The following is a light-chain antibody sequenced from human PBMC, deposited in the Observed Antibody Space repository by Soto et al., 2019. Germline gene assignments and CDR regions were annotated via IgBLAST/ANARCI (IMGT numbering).Light chain of an antibody. J-gene: IGLJ1*01. V-gene: IGLV2-14*03. CDR3: SSYTTSNTRQIV. CDR2: DVS. Sequence: QPVLTQPASVSGSPGQSSNISCTGTSSDVGGYNYVSWYQHHPGKAPKLIIYDVSNRPSGVSNPFSGSKSGNTASLTISGLQPEDEADYYCSSYTTSNTRQIVFGTGTKVTVL. CDR1: SSDVGGYNY.